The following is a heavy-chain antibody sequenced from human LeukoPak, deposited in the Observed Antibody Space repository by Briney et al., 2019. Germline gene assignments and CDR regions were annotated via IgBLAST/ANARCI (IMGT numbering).Heavy chain of an antibody. CDR1: GGSFSGYY. Sequence: SETLSLTCAVYGGSFSGYYWSWIRQPPGKGLEWIGEINYSGSTNYNPSLKSRVTISVDTSKNQFSLKLSSVTAADTAVYYCAISGYSSGWYFYFDYWGQGTLVTVTS. V-gene: IGHV4-34*01. CDR3: AISGYSSGWYFYFDY. J-gene: IGHJ4*02. D-gene: IGHD6-19*01. CDR2: INYSGST.